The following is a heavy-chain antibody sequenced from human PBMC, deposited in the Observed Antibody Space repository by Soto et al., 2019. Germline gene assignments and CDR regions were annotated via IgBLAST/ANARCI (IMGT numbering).Heavy chain of an antibody. Sequence: GGSLRLSCAASGFPFVNAWMNWVRQAPGKGLEWVGRIKSKTDGGTTDYAAPVKGRFTISRDDSKNTLYLQMNSLKTEDTAVYYCTTLGHYYDSTPLDVWGQGTTVTVS. CDR1: GFPFVNAW. V-gene: IGHV3-15*07. J-gene: IGHJ6*02. CDR3: TTLGHYYDSTPLDV. D-gene: IGHD3-22*01. CDR2: IKSKTDGGTT.